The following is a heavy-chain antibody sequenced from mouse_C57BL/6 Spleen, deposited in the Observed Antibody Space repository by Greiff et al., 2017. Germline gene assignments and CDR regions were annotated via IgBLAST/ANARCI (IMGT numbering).Heavy chain of an antibody. V-gene: IGHV1-22*01. CDR2: INPNNGGT. D-gene: IGHD2-3*01. J-gene: IGHJ3*01. CDR3: ARPGMMEGYYVLFAY. CDR1: GYTFTDYN. Sequence: VQLQQSGPELVKPGASVKMSCKASGYTFTDYNMHWVKQSHGKSLEWIGYINPNNGGTSYNQKFKGKDTLTVNKSSSTAYMELRSLTSEDSAVYYCARPGMMEGYYVLFAYWGQGTLVTVSA.